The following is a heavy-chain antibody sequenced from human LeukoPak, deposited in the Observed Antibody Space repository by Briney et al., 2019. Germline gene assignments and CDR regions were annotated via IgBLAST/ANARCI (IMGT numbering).Heavy chain of an antibody. CDR2: IWYDGSKK. D-gene: IGHD4-11*01. J-gene: IGHJ4*02. Sequence: PGGSLRLSCAASGFTFSSYGMHWVRQAPGXXLEWVAVIWYDGSKKYYADSVQGRFTISRDDSKNTLHLQMNSLRADDTALYYCATEGTTLTTGGYFHSWGQGTLVTVSS. CDR3: ATEGTTLTTGGYFHS. CDR1: GFTFSSYG. V-gene: IGHV3-33*08.